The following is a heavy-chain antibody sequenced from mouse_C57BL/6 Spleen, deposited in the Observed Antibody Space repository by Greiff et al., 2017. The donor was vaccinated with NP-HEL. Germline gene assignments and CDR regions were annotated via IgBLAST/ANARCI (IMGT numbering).Heavy chain of an antibody. V-gene: IGHV1-81*01. CDR1: GYTFTSYG. CDR3: ANYYGSVFDY. Sequence: QVQLQQSGAELARPGASVKLSCKASGYTFTSYGISWVKQRTGQGLEWIGEIYPRSGNTYYNEKFKGKATLTADKSSSTAYMELRSLTSEDSAVYFCANYYGSVFDYWGQGTTLTVSS. CDR2: IYPRSGNT. D-gene: IGHD1-1*01. J-gene: IGHJ2*01.